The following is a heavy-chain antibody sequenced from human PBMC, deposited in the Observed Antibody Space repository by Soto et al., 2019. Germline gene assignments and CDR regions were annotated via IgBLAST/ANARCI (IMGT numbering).Heavy chain of an antibody. CDR1: GGTFSSYA. V-gene: IGHV1-69*13. D-gene: IGHD3-16*02. Sequence: SVKVSCKASGGTFSSYAISWVRQAPGQGLEWMGGIIPIFGTANYAQKFQGRVTITADESTSTAYIELSSLRSEDTAVYYCARSIIDAYYFDYWGQGTLVTVSS. CDR3: ARSIIDAYYFDY. CDR2: IIPIFGTA. J-gene: IGHJ4*02.